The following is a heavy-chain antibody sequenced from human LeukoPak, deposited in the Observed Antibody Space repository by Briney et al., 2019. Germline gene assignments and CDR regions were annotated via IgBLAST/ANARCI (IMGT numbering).Heavy chain of an antibody. V-gene: IGHV3-7*05. CDR3: ARDLDAMDV. CDR2: INQDGSEK. J-gene: IGHJ6*02. CDR1: GFTFSSYW. Sequence: GGSLRLSCAASGFTFSSYWMSWVRQAPGKGLEWVANINQDGSEKYYVDSVKGRFTVSRDNAKNSLYLQKNGLGAEDTAVFYCARDLDAMDVWGQGTTVTVSS. D-gene: IGHD3-16*01.